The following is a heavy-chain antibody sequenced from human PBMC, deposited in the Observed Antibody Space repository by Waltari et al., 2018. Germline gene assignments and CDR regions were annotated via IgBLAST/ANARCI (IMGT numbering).Heavy chain of an antibody. CDR1: GGSISSYY. CDR2: IYTSGST. V-gene: IGHV4-4*07. CDR3: ARDRYRIVGDVNWFDP. Sequence: QVQLQESGPGLVKPSETLSLTCPVSGGSISSYYWSWIRQPPGKGLEWIGRIYTSGSTNYNPSLKSRVTMSVDTSKNQFSLKLSSVTAADTAVYYCARDRYRIVGDVNWFDPWGQGTLVTVSS. J-gene: IGHJ5*02. D-gene: IGHD1-26*01.